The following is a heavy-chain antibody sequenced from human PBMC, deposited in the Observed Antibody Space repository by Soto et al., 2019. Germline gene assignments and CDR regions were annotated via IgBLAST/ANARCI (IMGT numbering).Heavy chain of an antibody. CDR2: INPSGGST. V-gene: IGHV1-46*01. CDR1: GYTFTSYY. Sequence: ASVKVSCKASGYTFTSYYMHWVRQAPGQGLEWMGIINPSGGSTSYAQKFQGRVTMTRDTSTSTVYMELSSLRSEDTAVYYCARDRHKYDSSGYYRLPSDDWGQGTLVTVSS. CDR3: ARDRHKYDSSGYYRLPSDD. J-gene: IGHJ4*02. D-gene: IGHD3-22*01.